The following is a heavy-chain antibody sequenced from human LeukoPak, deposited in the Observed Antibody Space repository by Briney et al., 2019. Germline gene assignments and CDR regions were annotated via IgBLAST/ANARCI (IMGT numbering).Heavy chain of an antibody. D-gene: IGHD3-9*01. Sequence: SETLSLTCTVSGGSISSYYWSWIRQPPGKGLEWIGYIYYSGSTNYNPSLKSRVTISVDTSKNQFSPKLTSVTAADTAVYHCARGMYYDILTGLPNWFDPWGQGTLVTVSS. J-gene: IGHJ5*02. CDR1: GGSISSYY. CDR2: IYYSGST. CDR3: ARGMYYDILTGLPNWFDP. V-gene: IGHV4-59*08.